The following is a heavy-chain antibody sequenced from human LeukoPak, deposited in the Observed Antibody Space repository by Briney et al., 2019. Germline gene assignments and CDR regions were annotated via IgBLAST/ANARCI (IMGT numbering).Heavy chain of an antibody. D-gene: IGHD3-22*01. J-gene: IGHJ5*02. Sequence: ASVKVSCKASGYTFTSYYMHWVRQAPGQGLEWMGIINPSGGSTSYAQKFQGRVTMTRDTSTSTVYMELSSLRSEDTAVYYCARDYSIIRGYYANWFDPWGQGTLVTVSS. V-gene: IGHV1-46*01. CDR3: ARDYSIIRGYYANWFDP. CDR1: GYTFTSYY. CDR2: INPSGGST.